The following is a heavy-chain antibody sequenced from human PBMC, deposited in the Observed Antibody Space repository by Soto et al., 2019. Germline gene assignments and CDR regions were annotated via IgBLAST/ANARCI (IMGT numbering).Heavy chain of an antibody. V-gene: IGHV3-66*01. D-gene: IGHD3-10*01. Sequence: EVQLVESGGGLVQPGGYLRLSCAASGFTVSSNYITWVRQAPGKGLEWVSNIYSGGTTSYADSVKGRFTISRDNSKNTLFLQMNSLRDDDTAVYYCASGASGNYRWGQGTLVTVSS. CDR1: GFTVSSNY. J-gene: IGHJ4*02. CDR2: IYSGGTT. CDR3: ASGASGNYR.